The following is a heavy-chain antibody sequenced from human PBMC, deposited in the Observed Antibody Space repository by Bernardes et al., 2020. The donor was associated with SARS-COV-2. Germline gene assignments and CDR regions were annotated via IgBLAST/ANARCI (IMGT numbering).Heavy chain of an antibody. CDR1: GFTFSSYC. J-gene: IGHJ6*02. Sequence: GGSLRLSCAASGFTFSSYCMHWVRQAPGKGLEWVAVITHDGSNKYYADSVKGRFTISRDNSKNTLYLQMNSLRAEDTAVYYCAKDRFGRNCTNGVCYKYYYYYDGMDVFAQGTTFTVSS. CDR2: ITHDGSNK. V-gene: IGHV3-30*18. CDR3: AKDRFGRNCTNGVCYKYYYYYDGMDV. D-gene: IGHD2-8*01.